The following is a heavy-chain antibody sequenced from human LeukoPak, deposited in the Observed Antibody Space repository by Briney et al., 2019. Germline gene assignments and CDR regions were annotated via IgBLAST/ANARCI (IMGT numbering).Heavy chain of an antibody. CDR3: ARVRGPFDY. CDR2: IYFGGTT. Sequence: SETLSLTCNVSGGSVTNRRYYWGWVRQPPQKGLEWIGSIYFGGTTYYSQSLKSRVTISVDTSKNQFSLKLSSVTAADTAVYYCARVRGPFDYWGQGTLVTVSS. CDR1: GGSVTNRRYY. V-gene: IGHV4-39*07. J-gene: IGHJ4*02. D-gene: IGHD4-17*01.